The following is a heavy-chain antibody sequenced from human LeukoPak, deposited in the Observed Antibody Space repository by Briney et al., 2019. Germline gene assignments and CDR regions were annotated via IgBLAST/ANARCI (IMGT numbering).Heavy chain of an antibody. V-gene: IGHV1-2*02. CDR2: INPNSGGT. J-gene: IGHJ4*02. CDR1: GYTFTSCY. CDR3: ARDLTAAAGDY. D-gene: IGHD6-13*01. Sequence: GASVKVSCKASGYTFTSCYMHWVRQAPGQGLEWMGWINPNSGGTNYAQKFQGRVTMTRDTSISTAYMELSRLRSDDTAVYYCARDLTAAAGDYWGQGTLVTVSS.